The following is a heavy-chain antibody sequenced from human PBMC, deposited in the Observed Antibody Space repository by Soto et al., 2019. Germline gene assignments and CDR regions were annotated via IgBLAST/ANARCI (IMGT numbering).Heavy chain of an antibody. D-gene: IGHD3-3*01. CDR2: IIPIFGTA. Sequence: SVKVSCKASGGTFSSYAISWVRQAPGQGLEWMGGIIPIFGTANYAQKFQGRVTITADKSTSTAYMELSSLRSEDTAVYYCTRVGDFWSGYSNWFDPWGQGTLVTVS. CDR3: TRVGDFWSGYSNWFDP. V-gene: IGHV1-69*06. J-gene: IGHJ5*02. CDR1: GGTFSSYA.